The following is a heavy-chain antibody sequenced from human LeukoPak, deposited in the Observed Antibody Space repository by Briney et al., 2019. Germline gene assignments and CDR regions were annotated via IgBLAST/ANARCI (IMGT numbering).Heavy chain of an antibody. V-gene: IGHV1-2*06. CDR1: GYTFTGYY. CDR3: ARGIAAAGTVDGAFDI. D-gene: IGHD6-13*01. CDR2: TNPNSGGT. J-gene: IGHJ3*02. Sequence: GASVKVSCKASGYTFTGYYTHWVRQAPGQGLEWMGRTNPNSGGTNYAQKFQGRVTMTRDTSISTAYMELSRLRSDDTAVYYCARGIAAAGTVDGAFDIWGQGTMVTVSS.